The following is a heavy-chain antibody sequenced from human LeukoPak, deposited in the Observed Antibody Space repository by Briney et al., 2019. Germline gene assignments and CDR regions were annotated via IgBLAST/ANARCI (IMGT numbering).Heavy chain of an antibody. D-gene: IGHD2-21*02. V-gene: IGHV3-53*05. J-gene: IGHJ6*03. CDR1: GFTFSSYG. CDR3: ARGDCFGDIYSPLAYYYMDV. CDR2: IYTDGTT. Sequence: PGGSLRLSCAASGFTFSSYGMSWVRQAPGKGLEWVSLIYTDGTTYYADSVKGRFTISRDTSMNTLYLHMNSLRTEHTDGYYCARGDCFGDIYSPLAYYYMDVWGKGTTVTISS.